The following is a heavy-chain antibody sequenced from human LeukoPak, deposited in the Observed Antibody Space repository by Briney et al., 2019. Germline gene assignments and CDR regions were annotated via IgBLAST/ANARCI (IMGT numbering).Heavy chain of an antibody. D-gene: IGHD1-26*01. CDR3: ARRKERWELLLSAFDI. Sequence: PGGSLRLSCAASGFTFPTYSMHWVRQAPGKGLEWVAVMSFDGSNENYADSMKGRFTISRDNSKNTLYLQMNSLRAEDTAVYYCARRKERWELLLSAFDIWGQGTMVTVSS. V-gene: IGHV3-30*04. J-gene: IGHJ3*02. CDR2: MSFDGSNE. CDR1: GFTFPTYS.